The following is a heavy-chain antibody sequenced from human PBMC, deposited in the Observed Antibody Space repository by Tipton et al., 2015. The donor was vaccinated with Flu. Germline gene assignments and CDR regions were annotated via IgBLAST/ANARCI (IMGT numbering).Heavy chain of an antibody. CDR2: IYYSGNI. J-gene: IGHJ3*02. CDR3: ARDGFITMIVVVTPGAFDI. D-gene: IGHD3-22*01. CDR1: GGSISSSSYY. Sequence: TLSLTCTVSGGSISSSSYYWGWIRQPPGKGLEWIGSIYYSGNIYYNPSLKSRVTISVDTSKNQFSLKLSSVTAADTAVYYCARDGFITMIVVVTPGAFDIWGQGTMVTVSS. V-gene: IGHV4-39*07.